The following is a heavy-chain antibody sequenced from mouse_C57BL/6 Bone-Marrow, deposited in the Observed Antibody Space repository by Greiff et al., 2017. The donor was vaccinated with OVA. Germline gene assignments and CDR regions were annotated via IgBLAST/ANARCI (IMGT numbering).Heavy chain of an antibody. CDR3: ARWRDPTVGPWFAY. CDR1: GYTFTSYG. D-gene: IGHD1-1*01. Sequence: VMLVESGAELARPGASVKLSCKASGYTFTSYGISWVKQRTGQGLEWIGEIYPRSGNTYYNEKFKGKATLTADKSSSTAYMELRSLTSEDSAVYFCARWRDPTVGPWFAYWGQGTLVTVSA. CDR2: IYPRSGNT. V-gene: IGHV1-81*01. J-gene: IGHJ3*01.